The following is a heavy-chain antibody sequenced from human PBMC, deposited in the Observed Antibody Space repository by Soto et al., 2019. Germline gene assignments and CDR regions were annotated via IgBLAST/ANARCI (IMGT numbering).Heavy chain of an antibody. Sequence: KESGPTLVKPTQTLTLTCTFSGFSLSTSGVGVGWIRQPPGKALEWLALIYWDDDKRYSPSLKSRLTITKDTSKNQVVLTMTNMDPVDTATYYCAHIGDDCSGGSCYSAFDYWGQGTLVTVSS. J-gene: IGHJ4*02. D-gene: IGHD2-15*01. V-gene: IGHV2-5*02. CDR2: IYWDDDK. CDR3: AHIGDDCSGGSCYSAFDY. CDR1: GFSLSTSGVG.